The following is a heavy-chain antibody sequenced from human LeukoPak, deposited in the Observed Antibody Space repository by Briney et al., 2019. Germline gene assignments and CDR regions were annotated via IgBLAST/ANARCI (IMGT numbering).Heavy chain of an antibody. J-gene: IGHJ4*02. V-gene: IGHV1-8*01. CDR1: GYTFTSYD. D-gene: IGHD1-7*01. Sequence: GASVKVSCKDSGYTFTSYDINWVRQATGQGLEWMGWMNPNSGNTGYAQKFQGRVTMTRNTSISTAYMELSSLRPEDTAVYYCARAPSITGTTPPGYWGQGTLVTVSS. CDR2: MNPNSGNT. CDR3: ARAPSITGTTPPGY.